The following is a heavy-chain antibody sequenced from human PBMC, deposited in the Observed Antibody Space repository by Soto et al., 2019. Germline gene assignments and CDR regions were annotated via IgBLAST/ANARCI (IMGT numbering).Heavy chain of an antibody. CDR1: GGTFSSYA. Sequence: GASVKVSCKASGGTFSSYAISWVRQAPGQGLEWMGGIIPIFGTANYAQKFQGRVTITADESTSTAYMELSSLRSEDTAVYYCARNLYNWNDGVQGYWGQGTLVTVSS. CDR2: IIPIFGTA. CDR3: ARNLYNWNDGVQGY. V-gene: IGHV1-69*13. D-gene: IGHD1-20*01. J-gene: IGHJ4*02.